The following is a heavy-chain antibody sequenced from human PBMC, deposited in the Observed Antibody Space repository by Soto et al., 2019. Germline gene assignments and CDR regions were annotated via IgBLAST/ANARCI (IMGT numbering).Heavy chain of an antibody. V-gene: IGHV3-30*18. CDR1: GFTFSSYG. CDR2: ISYDGSNK. J-gene: IGHJ4*02. D-gene: IGHD3-22*01. CDR3: AKVWYYYDSSGHTPPDY. Sequence: QVQLVESGGGVVQPGRSLRISCAASGFTFSSYGMHWVRQAPGKGLEWVAVISYDGSNKYYADSVKGRFTISRDNSKNTLYLQMNSLRADDTAVYYCAKVWYYYDSSGHTPPDYWGQGTLVTVSS.